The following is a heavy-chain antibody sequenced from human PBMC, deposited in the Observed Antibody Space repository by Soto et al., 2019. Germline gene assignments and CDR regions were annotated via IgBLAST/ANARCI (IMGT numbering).Heavy chain of an antibody. D-gene: IGHD2-15*01. J-gene: IGHJ6*02. CDR2: IWYDGSNK. Sequence: PGGSLRLSCAASGFTFSSYGMRWVRQAPGKGLEWVAVIWYDGSNKYYADSVKGRFTISRDNSKNTLYLQMNSLRAEDTAVYYCARDPSDIVVVVAATPYYYGMDVWGQGTTVTVSS. CDR1: GFTFSSYG. CDR3: ARDPSDIVVVVAATPYYYGMDV. V-gene: IGHV3-33*01.